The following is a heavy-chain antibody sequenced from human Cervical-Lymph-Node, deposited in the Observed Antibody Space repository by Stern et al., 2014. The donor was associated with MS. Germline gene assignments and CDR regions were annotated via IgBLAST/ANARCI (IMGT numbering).Heavy chain of an antibody. Sequence: QVQLQQWGAGLLKPSETLSLTCAVYGGSFSGYYWSWIRQPPGKGLEWIGEINHSGSTNYNPSLKRRVTISVDTSKNQFSLKLSSVTAADTAVYYCARGRRGALYGMDVWGQGTTVTVSS. D-gene: IGHD1-26*01. CDR2: INHSGST. CDR1: GGSFSGYY. J-gene: IGHJ6*02. CDR3: ARGRRGALYGMDV. V-gene: IGHV4-34*01.